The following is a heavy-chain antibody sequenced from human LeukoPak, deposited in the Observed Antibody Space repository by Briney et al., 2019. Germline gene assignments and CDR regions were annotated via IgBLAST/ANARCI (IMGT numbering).Heavy chain of an antibody. CDR3: ARVVAMIVVFDAFDI. Sequence: GGSLRLSCAASGFTFSSYSMNWVRQAPGKGLEWVSSISSSSSYIYYADSVKGRFTISRDNAKNSLYLQMNSLRAEDTAVYYYARVVAMIVVFDAFDIWGQGTMVTVSS. D-gene: IGHD3-22*01. CDR2: ISSSSSYI. CDR1: GFTFSSYS. J-gene: IGHJ3*02. V-gene: IGHV3-21*01.